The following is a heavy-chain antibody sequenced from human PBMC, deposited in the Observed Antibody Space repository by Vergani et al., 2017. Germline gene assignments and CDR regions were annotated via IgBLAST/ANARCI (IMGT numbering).Heavy chain of an antibody. CDR2: ISSSSSYI. CDR3: ARDLKAGYCSSTSCYTRGIAAAGILVY. D-gene: IGHD2-2*02. CDR1: GFTFSSYS. J-gene: IGHJ4*02. Sequence: EVQLVESGGGLVKPGGSLRLSCAASGFTFSSYSMNWVRQAPGKGLEWVSSISSSSSYIYYADSVKGRFTISRDNAKNSLYLQMNSLRAEDTAVYYCARDLKAGYCSSTSCYTRGIAAAGILVYWGQGTLVTVSS. V-gene: IGHV3-21*01.